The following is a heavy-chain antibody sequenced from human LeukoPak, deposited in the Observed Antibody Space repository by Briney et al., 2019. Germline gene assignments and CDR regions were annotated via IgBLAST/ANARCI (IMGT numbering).Heavy chain of an antibody. V-gene: IGHV1-18*01. J-gene: IGHJ4*02. Sequence: ASVNVSCKASGYAFTNYHIAWVRQAPGQGLEWMGWVSTKDGNTVYAQRLQGRVTMTTDTSTSVAYMELRSLTSDDTAVYYCTRAPPGMTMMTDYWGQGTLVTVSS. CDR1: GYAFTNYH. CDR3: TRAPPGMTMMTDY. CDR2: VSTKDGNT. D-gene: IGHD3-22*01.